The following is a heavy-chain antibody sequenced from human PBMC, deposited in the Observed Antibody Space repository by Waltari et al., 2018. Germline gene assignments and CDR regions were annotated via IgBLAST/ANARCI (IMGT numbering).Heavy chain of an antibody. CDR1: GFPFSNAW. CDR3: TTPYSSGWSDAFDI. Sequence: EVQLVESGGGLVKPGGSLRLSCPASGFPFSNAWITWVRQAPGKGLEWVGRIKSKTDGGTTDYAAPVKGRFTISRDDSKNTLYLQMNSLKTEDTAVYYCTTPYSSGWSDAFDIWGQGTMVTVSS. CDR2: IKSKTDGGTT. J-gene: IGHJ3*02. D-gene: IGHD6-19*01. V-gene: IGHV3-15*07.